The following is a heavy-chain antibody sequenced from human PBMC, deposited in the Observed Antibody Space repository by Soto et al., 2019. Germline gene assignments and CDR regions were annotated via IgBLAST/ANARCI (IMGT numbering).Heavy chain of an antibody. V-gene: IGHV3-11*06. CDR2: ISSSSSYT. D-gene: IGHD5-18*01. J-gene: IGHJ6*02. Sequence: QVQLVESGGGLVKPGGSLRLSCAASGFTFSDYYMSWIRQAPGKGLEWVSYISSSSSYTNYADSVKGRFNISRDNAKNSLFLQMNFLGAEDTAVYYCARDHLGYSYVSKNTYYCYYGMNVWGQGTTVTVSS. CDR1: GFTFSDYY. CDR3: ARDHLGYSYVSKNTYYCYYGMNV.